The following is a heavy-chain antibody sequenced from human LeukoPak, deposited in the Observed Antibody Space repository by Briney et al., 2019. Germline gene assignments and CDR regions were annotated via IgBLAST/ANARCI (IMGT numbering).Heavy chain of an antibody. J-gene: IGHJ4*02. Sequence: GASVKVSCKAYAYTFTSYGISWVRQAPGQVLEWMGWISAYNGNTNYAQKLQGRVTMTTDTSTSTAYMELRSLRSDDTAVYYCASDFITTPYSSGWYGGYWGQGTLVTVSS. V-gene: IGHV1-18*01. CDR1: AYTFTSYG. CDR2: ISAYNGNT. CDR3: ASDFITTPYSSGWYGGY. D-gene: IGHD6-19*01.